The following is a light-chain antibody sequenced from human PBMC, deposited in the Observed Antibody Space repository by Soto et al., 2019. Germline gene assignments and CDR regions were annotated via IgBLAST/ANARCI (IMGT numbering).Light chain of an antibody. CDR3: QQYHSLRPT. CDR1: QSVLHTSSNRNY. Sequence: DIVMTQSPDSLAVSLGERATINCKSSQSVLHTSSNRNYLAWYQQRPGQPPKLLIYWTSTRQSGVPARFSGSGSETDCPLTLCGLRAEYGAVYFCQQYHSLRPTFGQGTKVEIK. CDR2: WTS. J-gene: IGKJ1*01. V-gene: IGKV4-1*01.